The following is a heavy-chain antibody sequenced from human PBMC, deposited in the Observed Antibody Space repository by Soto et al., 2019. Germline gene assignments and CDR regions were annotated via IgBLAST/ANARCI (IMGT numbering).Heavy chain of an antibody. V-gene: IGHV4-34*01. CDR2: INHSGST. CDR3: ARGRCSGGSCYFDY. Sequence: SETLSLTCAVYGGSFSGYYWSWIRQPPGKGPEWIGEINHSGSTNYNPSLKSRVTISVDTSKNQFSLKLSSVTAADTAVYYCARGRCSGGSCYFDYWGQGTLVTVSS. D-gene: IGHD2-15*01. CDR1: GGSFSGYY. J-gene: IGHJ4*02.